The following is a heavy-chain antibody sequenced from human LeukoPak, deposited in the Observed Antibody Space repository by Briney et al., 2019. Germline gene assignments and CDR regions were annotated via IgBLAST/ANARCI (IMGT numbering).Heavy chain of an antibody. Sequence: GGSLRLSCEASGLTLSTYWIHWVGQGPGKGLEWVSRINGDGSSTSYADSVKGRFTISRDNAKSTVYLQMNSLTAEDTAVYHCARAFCPGGSCYGRFDYWGQGTLVTVSS. CDR3: ARAFCPGGSCYGRFDY. J-gene: IGHJ4*02. CDR1: GLTLSTYW. D-gene: IGHD2-15*01. V-gene: IGHV3-74*01. CDR2: INGDGSST.